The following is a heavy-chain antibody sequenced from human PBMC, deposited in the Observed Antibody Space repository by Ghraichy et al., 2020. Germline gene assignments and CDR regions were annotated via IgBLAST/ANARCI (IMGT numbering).Heavy chain of an antibody. D-gene: IGHD2-2*01. J-gene: IGHJ4*02. CDR1: GFTFSSYS. CDR2: ISSSSSYI. Sequence: GALRLSCAASGFTFSSYSMNWVRQAPGKGLEWVSSISSSSSYIYYADSVKGRFTISRDNAKNSLYLQMNSLRAEDTAVYYCARDRCSSTSCYYDFDYWGQGTLVTVSS. CDR3: ARDRCSSTSCYYDFDY. V-gene: IGHV3-21*01.